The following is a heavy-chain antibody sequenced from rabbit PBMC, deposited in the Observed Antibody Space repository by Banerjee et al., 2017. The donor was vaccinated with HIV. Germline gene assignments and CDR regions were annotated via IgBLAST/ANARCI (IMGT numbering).Heavy chain of an antibody. V-gene: IGHV1S40*01. J-gene: IGHJ4*01. Sequence: SLEESGGDLVKPGASLTLTCTASGFSFSSSYWVYWVRQAPGKGLELVGCIYTGSGITYYASWAKGRFTISKASSTTVTLQMTSLTAADTATYFCARWSAGGYGFNLWGQGTLVTVS. CDR2: IYTGSGIT. CDR3: ARWSAGGYGFNL. CDR1: GFSFSSSYW. D-gene: IGHD1-1*01.